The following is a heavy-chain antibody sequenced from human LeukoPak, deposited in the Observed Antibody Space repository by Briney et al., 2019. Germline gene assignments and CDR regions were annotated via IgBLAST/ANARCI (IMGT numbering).Heavy chain of an antibody. CDR1: GFTFSNYA. J-gene: IGHJ4*02. V-gene: IGHV3-23*01. Sequence: SGGSLRLSCAASGFTFSNYAMSWVRQAPGKGLEWVSGISGTSGTINYAAPVKGRFTISRDNSKNTLYLQMNSLRVGDMAVYYCAKRLGDPRAFDYWGQGTLVTVS. CDR3: AKRLGDPRAFDY. CDR2: ISGTSGTI. D-gene: IGHD2-21*02.